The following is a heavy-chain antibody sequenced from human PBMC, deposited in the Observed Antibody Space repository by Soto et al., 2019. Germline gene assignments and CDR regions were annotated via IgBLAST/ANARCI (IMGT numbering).Heavy chain of an antibody. V-gene: IGHV1-69*06. CDR1: GFTFSSYA. Sequence: VQLVESGEGLVQPGGSLRLSCAASGFTFSSYAISWVRQAPGQGLEWMGGIIPIFGTANYAQKFQGRVTITADKSTSTAYMELSSLRSEDTAVYYCARDQTPHYYDSSGYYYGPAFDIWGQGTMVTVSS. D-gene: IGHD3-22*01. CDR3: ARDQTPHYYDSSGYYYGPAFDI. CDR2: IIPIFGTA. J-gene: IGHJ3*02.